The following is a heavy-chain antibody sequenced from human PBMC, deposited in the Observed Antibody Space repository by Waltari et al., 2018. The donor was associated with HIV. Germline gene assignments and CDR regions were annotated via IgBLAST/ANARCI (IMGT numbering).Heavy chain of an antibody. D-gene: IGHD1-26*01. J-gene: IGHJ4*02. CDR2: IDPSDSYT. CDR1: GYTFTSYW. CDR3: ARLTVGADWWFDY. V-gene: IGHV5-10-1*01. Sequence: EVQLVQSGAEVKKPGESLRLSCKGSGYTFTSYWIRWVRQMPGKGLEWMGRIDPSDSYTNYSPSFQGHVTISADKSISTAYLQWSSLKASDTAMYYCARLTVGADWWFDYWGQGTLVTVSS.